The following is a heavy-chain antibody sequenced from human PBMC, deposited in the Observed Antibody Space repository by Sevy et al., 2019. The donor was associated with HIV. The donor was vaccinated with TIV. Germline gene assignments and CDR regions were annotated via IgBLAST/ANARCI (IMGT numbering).Heavy chain of an antibody. V-gene: IGHV5-51*01. Sequence: GESLKISCKGSGYSFSSHWIGWVRHMPGKGLAWMGIVLPEDSSTRYSPSFEGQVTFSADKSTSTAYLQWSSLKASDTAIYYCATSRSGYFDSSGYYIYWGQGTLVTVSS. CDR2: VLPEDSST. CDR1: GYSFSSHW. CDR3: ATSRSGYFDSSGYYIY. D-gene: IGHD3-22*01. J-gene: IGHJ4*02.